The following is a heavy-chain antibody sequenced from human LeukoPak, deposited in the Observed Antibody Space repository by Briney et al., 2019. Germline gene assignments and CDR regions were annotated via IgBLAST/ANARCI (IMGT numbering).Heavy chain of an antibody. V-gene: IGHV1-2*02. J-gene: IGHJ1*01. D-gene: IGHD3-22*01. CDR1: GYTFTGYY. Sequence: GASVKVSCKASGYTFTGYYMPWVRQAPGQGLEWMGWINPNSGGTNYAQKFQGRVTMTRDTSISTAYMELSRLRSDDTAVYYCAREDDSSGEYFQHWGQGTLVTVSS. CDR2: INPNSGGT. CDR3: AREDDSSGEYFQH.